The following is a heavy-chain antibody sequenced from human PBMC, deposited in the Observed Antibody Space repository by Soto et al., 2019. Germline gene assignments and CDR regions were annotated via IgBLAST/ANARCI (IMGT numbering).Heavy chain of an antibody. D-gene: IGHD3-10*01. CDR1: GGSFSGYY. CDR3: ARAYGSRSYYNSYYFDY. Sequence: PSETLSLTCAVYGGSFSGYYWSWIRQPPGKGLEWIGEINHSGSTNYNPSLKSRVTISVDTSKNQFSLKLSSVTAAETAVYYCARAYGSRSYYNSYYFDYWGQGTLVTVSS. CDR2: INHSGST. V-gene: IGHV4-34*01. J-gene: IGHJ4*02.